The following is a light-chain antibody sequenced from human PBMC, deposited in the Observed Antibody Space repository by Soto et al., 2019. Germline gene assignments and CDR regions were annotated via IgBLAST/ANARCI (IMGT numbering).Light chain of an antibody. J-gene: IGKJ4*01. CDR3: QQSYTSPPT. V-gene: IGKV1-39*01. CDR2: AAS. Sequence: DIQMTQSPSSLPASVGDRVNITCRTTQRIDNYLNWYQQKPGKAPNLLIFAASSLQSGVPSRFSGSGSGKDFTLTISSLQPEDFATYYCQQSYTSPPTFGGGTKVEMK. CDR1: QRIDNY.